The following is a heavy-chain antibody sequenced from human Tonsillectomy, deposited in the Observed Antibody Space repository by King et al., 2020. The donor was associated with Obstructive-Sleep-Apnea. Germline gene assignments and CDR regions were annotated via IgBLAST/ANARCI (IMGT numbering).Heavy chain of an antibody. D-gene: IGHD3-10*01. CDR2: INPNSGGT. Sequence: VQLVESGAEVKKPGASVKVSCKASGYTFTGYYMHWVRQAPGQGLEWMGWINPNSGGTNYAQKFQGWVTMTRDTSISTAYMELGRLRSDDTAVYYCARGRYGSGSYYTYWGQGTLVTVSS. CDR1: GYTFTGYY. CDR3: ARGRYGSGSYYTY. J-gene: IGHJ4*02. V-gene: IGHV1-2*04.